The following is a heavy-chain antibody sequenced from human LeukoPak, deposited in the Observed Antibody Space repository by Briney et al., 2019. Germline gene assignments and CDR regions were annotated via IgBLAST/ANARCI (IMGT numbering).Heavy chain of an antibody. CDR1: GFTFSSYG. D-gene: IGHD3-10*01. V-gene: IGHV3-30*18. CDR2: ISYDGSNK. CDR3: AKDNYYGSGSYYSFLYGMDV. Sequence: GRSLRLSCAPSGFTFSSYGMHWVRPAPGKGLERVAVISYDGSNKYYADSVKGRFTISRDNSKNTLYLQMNSLRAEDTAVYYCAKDNYYGSGSYYSFLYGMDVWGKGTTVTVSS. J-gene: IGHJ6*04.